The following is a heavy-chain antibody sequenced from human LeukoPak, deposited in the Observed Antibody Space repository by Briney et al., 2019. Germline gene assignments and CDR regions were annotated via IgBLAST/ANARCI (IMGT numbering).Heavy chain of an antibody. Sequence: GGSLRLSCAASGFTFTNYGMHWVRQPTGKGLEWVSGIGAAGDTYYAGSVKGRFTISRENAKNSLYLQMNGLTAGDTAVYYCARGIATSFWYFDLWGRGTLVTVSS. CDR1: GFTFTNYG. D-gene: IGHD2-15*01. J-gene: IGHJ2*01. CDR3: ARGIATSFWYFDL. V-gene: IGHV3-13*04. CDR2: IGAAGDT.